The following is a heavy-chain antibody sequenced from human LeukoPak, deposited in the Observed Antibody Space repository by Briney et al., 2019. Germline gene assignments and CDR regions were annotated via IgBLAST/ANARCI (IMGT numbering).Heavy chain of an antibody. CDR2: INHSGST. D-gene: IGHD6-19*01. V-gene: IGHV4-34*01. Sequence: SETLSLTCAVYGGSFSGYYWSWIRQPPGKGLEWIGEINHSGSTNYNPSLKSRVTISVDTSKNQFSLKLGSVTAADTAVYYCASVGQWRSFDYWGQGTLVTVSS. J-gene: IGHJ4*02. CDR3: ASVGQWRSFDY. CDR1: GGSFSGYY.